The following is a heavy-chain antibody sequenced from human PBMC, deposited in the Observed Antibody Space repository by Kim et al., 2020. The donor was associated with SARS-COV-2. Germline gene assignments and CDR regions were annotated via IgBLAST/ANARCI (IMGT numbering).Heavy chain of an antibody. CDR3: ARHPDSSSLGFFDY. D-gene: IGHD6-13*01. V-gene: IGHV4-39*01. Sequence: NPTLTIRVPISVDTSKNQFSLKLSSVTAADTAVYYCARHPDSSSLGFFDYWGQGTLVTVSS. J-gene: IGHJ4*02.